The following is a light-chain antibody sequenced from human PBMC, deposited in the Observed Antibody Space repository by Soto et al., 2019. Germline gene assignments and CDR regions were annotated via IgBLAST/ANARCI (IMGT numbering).Light chain of an antibody. Sequence: DIQMTQSPSSLSASVGDRVTIACRASQSISSYLNWYQQKPGKAPKLLIYDASSLESGVPSRFSGSGSGTEFTLTIGSLQPDDFATYYCQQYDSYSWTFGQGTKVDI. CDR3: QQYDSYSWT. CDR2: DAS. J-gene: IGKJ1*01. V-gene: IGKV1-5*01. CDR1: QSISSY.